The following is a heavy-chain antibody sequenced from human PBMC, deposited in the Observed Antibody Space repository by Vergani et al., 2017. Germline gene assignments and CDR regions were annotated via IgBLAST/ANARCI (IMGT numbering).Heavy chain of an antibody. D-gene: IGHD6-25*01. J-gene: IGHJ3*02. V-gene: IGHV3-7*01. CDR2: IKQDGSEK. Sequence: EVQLVESGGGLVQPGGSLRLSCAASGFTFSSYWMSWVRQAPGKGLEWVANIKQDGSEKYYVDSVKGRFTISRDNAKNSLYLQMNSLRAEDTAVYYCARVSHWAAGNAVDIWGQGTMVTVSS. CDR1: GFTFSSYW. CDR3: ARVSHWAAGNAVDI.